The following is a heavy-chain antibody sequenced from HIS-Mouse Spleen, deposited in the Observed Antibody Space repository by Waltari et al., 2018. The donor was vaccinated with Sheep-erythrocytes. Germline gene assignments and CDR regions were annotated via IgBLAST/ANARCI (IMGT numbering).Heavy chain of an antibody. CDR2: IYYSGST. Sequence: QVQLQESGPGLVKPSETLSLTCTVSGGPVSRGCYYWSWFRQPPGKGLEWIGYIYYSGSTNYNPSLKSRVTISVDTSKNQFSLKLSSVTAADTAVYYCASIGGYCSGGSCYSGYFQHWGQGTLVTVSS. D-gene: IGHD2-15*01. J-gene: IGHJ1*01. CDR3: ASIGGYCSGGSCYSGYFQH. V-gene: IGHV4-61*01. CDR1: GGPVSRGCYY.